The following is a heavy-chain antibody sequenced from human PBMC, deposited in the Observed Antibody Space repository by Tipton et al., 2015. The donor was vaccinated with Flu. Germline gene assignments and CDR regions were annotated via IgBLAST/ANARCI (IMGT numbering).Heavy chain of an antibody. CDR3: ARAESSLWAGHYYGLDV. V-gene: IGHV4-61*02. CDR2: IHTSGTT. J-gene: IGHJ6*02. CDR1: GGSISGGNYF. D-gene: IGHD6-19*01. Sequence: TLSLTCTVSGGSISGGNYFWNWIRQPAGKGLEWIGRIHTSGTTYYKPSLKSRVTISLDTSKNHFSLRLTSVTAADTALYFCARAESSLWAGHYYGLDVWGQGTTVTVSS.